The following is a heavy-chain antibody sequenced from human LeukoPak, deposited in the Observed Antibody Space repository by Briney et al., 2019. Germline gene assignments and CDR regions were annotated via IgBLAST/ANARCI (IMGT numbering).Heavy chain of an antibody. V-gene: IGHV1-69*13. CDR3: ARHQYPVVVVPAVALDY. CDR2: IIPIFGTA. CDR1: GGTFSSYA. J-gene: IGHJ4*02. Sequence: GASVKVSCKASGGTFSSYAISWVRQAPGQGLEWMGGIIPIFGTANYAQKFQGRVTITADESTSTAYMELSSLRSEDTAVYYCARHQYPVVVVPAVALDYWGQGTLVTVSS. D-gene: IGHD2-2*01.